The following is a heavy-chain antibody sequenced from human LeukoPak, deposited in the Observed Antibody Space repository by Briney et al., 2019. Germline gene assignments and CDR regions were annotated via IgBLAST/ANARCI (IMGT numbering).Heavy chain of an antibody. J-gene: IGHJ6*03. CDR1: GFTVSSNY. Sequence: PGGSLRLSCAASGFTVSSNYMSWVRQAPGKGLEWVSVIYSGGSTYYADSVKGRFTISRDNSKNTLYLQMNSLRAEDTAVYYCAKDGPPGYDFWSGYYGYYYYYMDVWGKGTTVTVSS. D-gene: IGHD3-3*01. CDR3: AKDGPPGYDFWSGYYGYYYYYMDV. CDR2: IYSGGST. V-gene: IGHV3-53*01.